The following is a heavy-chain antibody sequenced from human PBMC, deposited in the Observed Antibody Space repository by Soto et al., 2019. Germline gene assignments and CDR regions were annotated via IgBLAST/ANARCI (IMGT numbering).Heavy chain of an antibody. CDR1: GGSISSGGYY. V-gene: IGHV4-31*03. Sequence: QVQLQESGPGLVKPSQTLSLTCTVSGGSISSGGYYWSWIRQHPGKGLEWIGYIYYSGSTYYNPSLKSRVTISVDTSKNQFSLKLSSVTAADTAVYYCARYGGSMVYARLSFDPWGQGTLVTVSS. D-gene: IGHD2-8*01. CDR2: IYYSGST. J-gene: IGHJ5*02. CDR3: ARYGGSMVYARLSFDP.